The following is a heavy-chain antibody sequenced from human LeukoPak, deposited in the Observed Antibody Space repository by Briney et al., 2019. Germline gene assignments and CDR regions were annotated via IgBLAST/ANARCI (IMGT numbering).Heavy chain of an antibody. D-gene: IGHD2-21*02. CDR3: AGAYCGGDCYSGRTFDI. CDR2: IYHSGST. CDR1: GGSISSSNW. J-gene: IGHJ3*02. Sequence: PSETLSLTCAVSGGSISSSNWWSWVRQPPGKGLEWLGEIYHSGSTNYSPSLKSRVTLSVDKSKNQFSLRLSSVTAADTAVYYCAGAYCGGDCYSGRTFDIWGQGTMVTVSS. V-gene: IGHV4-4*02.